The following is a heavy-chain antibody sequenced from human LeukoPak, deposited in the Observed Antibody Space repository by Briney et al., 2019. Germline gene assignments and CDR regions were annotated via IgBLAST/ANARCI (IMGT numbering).Heavy chain of an antibody. D-gene: IGHD3-22*01. CDR1: GGSIRSSSYY. Sequence: KPSETLSLTCTASGGSIRSSSYYWGWIRQPPGKGLEWIGSIYYSGSTNYKPSLRSRVTISVDTSKNQFSLKLSSVTAADTAVYYCASLDSSGFVDDYWGQGTLVTVSS. CDR3: ASLDSSGFVDDY. V-gene: IGHV4-39*01. J-gene: IGHJ4*02. CDR2: IYYSGST.